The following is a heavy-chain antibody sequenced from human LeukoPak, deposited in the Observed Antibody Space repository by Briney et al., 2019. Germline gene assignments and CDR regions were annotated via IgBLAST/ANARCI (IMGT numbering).Heavy chain of an antibody. CDR3: ARDRQWLAVYYYYYYMDV. D-gene: IGHD6-19*01. CDR1: GFTFSNAW. CDR2: IKSKTDGGTT. Sequence: GGSLRLSCAASGFTFSNAWMSWVRQAPGKGLEWVGRIKSKTDGGTTDYAAPVKGRFTISRDDSKNTLYLQMNSLRAEDTAVYYCARDRQWLAVYYYYYYMDVWGKGTTVTVSS. V-gene: IGHV3-15*01. J-gene: IGHJ6*03.